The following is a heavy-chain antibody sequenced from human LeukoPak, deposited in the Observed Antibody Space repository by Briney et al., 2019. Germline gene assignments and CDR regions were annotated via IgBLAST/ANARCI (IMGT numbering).Heavy chain of an antibody. CDR3: AGEGRAYRYSSSWYPTPSWFDP. Sequence: GGSLSLSCVASGFSFSDYSMNWVRQAPGKGLEWVSSINSRSNDIYYADSVKGRFTISRDNAKNSLYLQMNSLRAEDTAVYYCAGEGRAYRYSSSWYPTPSWFDPWGQGTLATVSS. V-gene: IGHV3-21*06. CDR2: INSRSNDI. J-gene: IGHJ5*02. CDR1: GFSFSDYS. D-gene: IGHD6-13*01.